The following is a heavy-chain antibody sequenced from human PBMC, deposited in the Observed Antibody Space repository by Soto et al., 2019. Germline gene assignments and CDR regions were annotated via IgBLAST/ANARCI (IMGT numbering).Heavy chain of an antibody. CDR1: GGSISSSSYY. Sequence: SETLSLTCTVSGGSISSSSYYWGWIRQPPGKGLEWIGSIYYSGSTYYNPSLKSRVTISVDTSKNQFSLKLSSVTAADTAVYYCARHGRDLGGDYGGDAFDIWGQGTMVTVSS. CDR3: ARHGRDLGGDYGGDAFDI. CDR2: IYYSGST. J-gene: IGHJ3*02. V-gene: IGHV4-39*01. D-gene: IGHD4-17*01.